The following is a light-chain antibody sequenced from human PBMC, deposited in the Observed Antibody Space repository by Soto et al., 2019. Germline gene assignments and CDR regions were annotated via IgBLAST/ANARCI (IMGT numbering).Light chain of an antibody. CDR1: NSNIGAGYD. V-gene: IGLV1-40*01. J-gene: IGLJ2*01. CDR3: QSYDSSLSGYVV. Sequence: QSVLTQPPSVSGAPVQRVIISCTGSNSNIGAGYDVHWYQQLPGTAPKLLIYGNNNRPSGVPDRFSGSKSGTSASLAITGLQAEDAADYYCQSYDSSLSGYVVVGGGTKLTVL. CDR2: GNN.